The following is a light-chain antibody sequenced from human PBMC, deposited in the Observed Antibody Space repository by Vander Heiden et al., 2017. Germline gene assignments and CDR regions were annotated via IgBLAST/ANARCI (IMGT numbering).Light chain of an antibody. CDR1: SSDVGRYNH. CDR3: GSYTSSTTWV. J-gene: IGLJ3*02. V-gene: IGLV2-14*01. CDR2: DVT. Sequence: QSALTQPASVYRSPGQSITISCTGTSSDVGRYNHVSWYQQHPGKAPELIIYDVTNQPSGISNRFSGSKSGNTASLTISGLQAEDEADYYCGSYTSSTTWVFGGGTKLTVL.